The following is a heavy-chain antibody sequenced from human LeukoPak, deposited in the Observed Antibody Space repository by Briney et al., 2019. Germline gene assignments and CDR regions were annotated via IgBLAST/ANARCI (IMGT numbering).Heavy chain of an antibody. J-gene: IGHJ4*02. CDR3: AREVSIAVAGTLDY. V-gene: IGHV1-18*01. D-gene: IGHD6-19*01. CDR1: RYTFTSYG. CDR2: ISAYNGNT. Sequence: ASVKVSCKASRYTFTSYGISWVRQAPGQGLEWMGWISAYNGNTNYAQKLQGRVTVTTDTSTSTAYMELRSLRSDDTAVHYCAREVSIAVAGTLDYWGQGTLVTVSS.